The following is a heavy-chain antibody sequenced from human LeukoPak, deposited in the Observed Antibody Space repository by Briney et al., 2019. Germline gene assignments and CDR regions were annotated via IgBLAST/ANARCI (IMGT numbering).Heavy chain of an antibody. D-gene: IGHD6-13*01. CDR3: AHLNLDSAAAATSAFDY. J-gene: IGHJ4*02. V-gene: IGHV2-5*02. CDR2: IYWDDDK. Sequence: SGPTLVNPTQTLTLTCTFSGFSLRTSGVGVGWIRQPPGKALEWLALIYWDDDKRYSPSLKSRLTITKDTSKNQVVLTMTNMDPVDTATYYCAHLNLDSAAAATSAFDYWGQGTLVTVSS. CDR1: GFSLRTSGVG.